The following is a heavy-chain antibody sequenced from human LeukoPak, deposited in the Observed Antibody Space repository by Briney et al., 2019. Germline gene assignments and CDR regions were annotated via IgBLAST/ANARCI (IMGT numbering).Heavy chain of an antibody. V-gene: IGHV3-21*01. CDR2: ISTSSSYI. J-gene: IGHJ4*02. CDR1: GFTFSSYS. Sequence: GGSLRLSCAASGFTFSSYSMNWVRQAPGKGLEWVSSISTSSSYIYYADAVKGRFTISRDNAKNSLYLQTNSLRAEDTAVYYCARVGLDRRGYSGYEAFDYWGQGTLVTVSS. CDR3: ARVGLDRRGYSGYEAFDY. D-gene: IGHD5-12*01.